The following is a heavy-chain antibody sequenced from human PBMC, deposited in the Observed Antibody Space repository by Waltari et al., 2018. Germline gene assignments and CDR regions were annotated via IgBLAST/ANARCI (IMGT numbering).Heavy chain of an antibody. V-gene: IGHV3-7*01. CDR3: SVSLNY. J-gene: IGHJ4*02. Sequence: EVQLVESGGGWVQPGGSLRLSCAVSGFTFSHYWMDWVRQAPGKGLEWVANIKQEGSESHYVDSVKGRFTISRDNAQNLLYLQMNSLRAGDTAVYYCSVSLNYWGQGTLVTVSS. CDR1: GFTFSHYW. CDR2: IKQEGSES.